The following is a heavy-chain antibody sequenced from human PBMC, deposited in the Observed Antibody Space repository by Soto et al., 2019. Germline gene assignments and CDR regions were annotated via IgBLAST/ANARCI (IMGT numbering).Heavy chain of an antibody. CDR2: IYYSGST. D-gene: IGHD1-26*01. V-gene: IGHV4-31*03. Sequence: SETLSLTCTVSGGCISSGGYYWSWIRHHPGKGLEWIGYIYYSGSTYYNPSLKSRVTISVDTSKNQFSLKLSSVTAADTAVYYCAREVVGATTGDSHAFHISGQGTMVT. CDR3: AREVVGATTGDSHAFHI. CDR1: GGCISSGGYY. J-gene: IGHJ3*02.